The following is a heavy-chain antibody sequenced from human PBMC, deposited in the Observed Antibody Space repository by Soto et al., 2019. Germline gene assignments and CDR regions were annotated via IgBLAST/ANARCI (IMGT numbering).Heavy chain of an antibody. V-gene: IGHV3-64*01. D-gene: IGHD3-22*01. CDR3: ATLDYYDSSGYDAFDI. CDR1: GFTFSSYA. Sequence: GESLKISCAASGFTFSSYAMHWVRQAPGKGLEYVSAISSNGGSTYYANSVKGRFTISRDNSKNTLYLQMGSLRAEDMAVYYCATLDYYDSSGYDAFDIWGQGTMVTVSS. CDR2: ISSNGGST. J-gene: IGHJ3*02.